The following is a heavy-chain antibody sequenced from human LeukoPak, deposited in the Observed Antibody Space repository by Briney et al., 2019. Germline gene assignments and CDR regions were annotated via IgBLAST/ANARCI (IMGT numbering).Heavy chain of an antibody. CDR2: INPNNGAT. Sequence: GASVKVSCKASGSTFTGFYVQWVRQAPGQGLERMGWINPNNGATNYAQKFQGRVSMTRDSSINTAYLDLSRLRFDDTAVYYCARGRRFTIFGVVSGMDVWGRGTMVTVSS. J-gene: IGHJ6*04. CDR3: ARGRRFTIFGVVSGMDV. D-gene: IGHD3-3*01. V-gene: IGHV1-2*02. CDR1: GSTFTGFY.